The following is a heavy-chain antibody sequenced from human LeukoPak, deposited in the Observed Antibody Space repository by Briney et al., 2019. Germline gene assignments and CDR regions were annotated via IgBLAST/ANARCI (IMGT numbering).Heavy chain of an antibody. CDR1: GYTFTNYD. V-gene: IGHV1-18*01. Sequence: ASVKVSCKASGYTFTNYDINWVRQVPGQGLEWMGWISAYNGNTNYAQKLQGRVTMTTETSTSTAYMELRSLRSDDTAVYYCAGEGPYLYYLDYWGQGTLVTVSS. CDR3: AGEGPYLYYLDY. CDR2: ISAYNGNT. D-gene: IGHD2-21*01. J-gene: IGHJ4*02.